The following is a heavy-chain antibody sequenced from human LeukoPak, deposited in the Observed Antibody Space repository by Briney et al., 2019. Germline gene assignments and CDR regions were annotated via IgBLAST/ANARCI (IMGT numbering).Heavy chain of an antibody. CDR3: ARDRGSSGWYEFDY. J-gene: IGHJ4*02. CDR2: IKQDGSEK. Sequence: TGGSLRLSCAASGFTSSSYWMSWVRQAPGKGLEWVANIKQDGSEKYYVDSVKGRFTISRDNAKNSLYLQMNSLRAEDTAVYYCARDRGSSGWYEFDYWGQGTLVTVCS. D-gene: IGHD6-19*01. V-gene: IGHV3-7*01. CDR1: GFTSSSYW.